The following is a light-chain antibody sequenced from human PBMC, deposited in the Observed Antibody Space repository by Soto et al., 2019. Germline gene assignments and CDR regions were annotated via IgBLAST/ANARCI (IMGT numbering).Light chain of an antibody. CDR2: KAS. V-gene: IGKV1-5*03. CDR3: QQYSRCST. CDR1: QTISSW. J-gene: IGKJ1*01. Sequence: DIQVTQSPFTLSASVGDRVTITCRASQTISSWLAWYQQKPGMAPKLLIYKASTLQSGVPSRFSGSGSGTEFTLTISSLPPDDFATYYCQQYSRCSTFGQGTKVEHK.